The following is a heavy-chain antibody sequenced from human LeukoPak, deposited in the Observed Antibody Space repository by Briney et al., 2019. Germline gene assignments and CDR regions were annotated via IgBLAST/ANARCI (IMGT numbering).Heavy chain of an antibody. J-gene: IGHJ4*02. CDR3: ARDLGWTARVPGY. CDR2: ISSSSSTI. Sequence: PGGSPRLSCAASGFTFSSYALSWVRQAPGKGLEWVSYISSSSSTIYYADSVKGRFTISRDNAKNSLYLQMNSLRDEDTAVYYCARDLGWTARVPGYWGQGTLVTVSS. CDR1: GFTFSSYA. D-gene: IGHD6-19*01. V-gene: IGHV3-48*02.